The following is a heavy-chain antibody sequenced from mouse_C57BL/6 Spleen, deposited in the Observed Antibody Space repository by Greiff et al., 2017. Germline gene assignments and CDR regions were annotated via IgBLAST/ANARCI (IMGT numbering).Heavy chain of an antibody. V-gene: IGHV1-7*01. Sequence: VQLQQSGAELAKPGASVKLSCKASGYTFTSSWMHWVKQRPGQGLDWIGYITPSSGYTKSNQKFKDKATLTADKSSSTAYMQLSSLTYEDSAVDYCASEYGSNFDYWGQGTTRTVSS. D-gene: IGHD1-1*01. J-gene: IGHJ2*01. CDR2: ITPSSGYT. CDR3: ASEYGSNFDY. CDR1: GYTFTSSW.